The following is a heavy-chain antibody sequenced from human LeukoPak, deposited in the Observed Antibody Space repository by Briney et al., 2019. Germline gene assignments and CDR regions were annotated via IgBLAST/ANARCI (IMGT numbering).Heavy chain of an antibody. J-gene: IGHJ4*02. Sequence: PGGSLRLSCAASGFTFNSYGIHWVRQAPGKGLEWVAFIWHDGSNKYYADSVKGRLTISRDNSKNTLYLQMNSLRAEDTAVYYCARARTTRGFDYWGQGTLVTVSS. CDR3: ARARTTRGFDY. CDR2: IWHDGSNK. D-gene: IGHD4-17*01. V-gene: IGHV3-33*01. CDR1: GFTFNSYG.